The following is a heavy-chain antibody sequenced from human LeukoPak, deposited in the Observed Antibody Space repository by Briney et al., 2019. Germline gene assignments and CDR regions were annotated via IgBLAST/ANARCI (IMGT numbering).Heavy chain of an antibody. J-gene: IGHJ3*02. CDR2: IYPGDSDT. Sequence: GESLKISCKGPGYSFTSYWIGWVRQMPGKGLEWMGIIYPGDSDTRYSPSFQGQVTISADKSISTAYLQWSSLKASDTAMYYCASPRGEDYGDYDAFDIWGQGTMVTVSS. CDR3: ASPRGEDYGDYDAFDI. D-gene: IGHD4-17*01. CDR1: GYSFTSYW. V-gene: IGHV5-51*01.